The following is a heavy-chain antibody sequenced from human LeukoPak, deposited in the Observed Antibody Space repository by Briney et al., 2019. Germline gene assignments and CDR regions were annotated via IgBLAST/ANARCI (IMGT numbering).Heavy chain of an antibody. CDR1: GFTFSSYG. CDR2: ISYDGINK. Sequence: GGSLRLSCAASGFTFSSYGMHWVRQAPGKGLEWVALISYDGINKNYADSVKGRFTISRDNSRNTLYLQMNSLRAEDTAVYYCARGQGLWGQGTLVTVSS. J-gene: IGHJ4*02. CDR3: ARGQGL. V-gene: IGHV3-30*03.